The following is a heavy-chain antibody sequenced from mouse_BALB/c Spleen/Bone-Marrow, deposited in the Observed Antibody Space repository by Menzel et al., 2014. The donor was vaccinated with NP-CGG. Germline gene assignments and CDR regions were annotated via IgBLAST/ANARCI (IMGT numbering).Heavy chain of an antibody. V-gene: IGHV5-4*02. CDR1: GFTFSDYY. CDR3: ARVVTTATLYWYFDV. D-gene: IGHD1-2*01. J-gene: IGHJ1*01. CDR2: ISDGGSYT. Sequence: EVNMVESGGGLVKPGGSLKLSCAASGFTFSDYYMYWVRQTPEKRLEWVATISDGGSYTYYPDSVKGRFTLSRDKAKNNLYLQMSSLKSEDAAMYYCARVVTTATLYWYFDVWGAGTTVTVSS.